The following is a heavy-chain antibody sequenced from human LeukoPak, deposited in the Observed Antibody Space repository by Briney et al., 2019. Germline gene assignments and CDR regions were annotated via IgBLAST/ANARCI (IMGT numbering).Heavy chain of an antibody. CDR3: ARHRFALVIRGPLDY. J-gene: IGHJ4*02. Sequence: SETLSLACTVSGGSISSSNHYWGWIRQPPGKGLEWIGSIYYSGSTYYKSSLRSRVTISADTSKNQFSLKLSSVAAADTAVYYCARHRFALVIRGPLDYWGQGTLVTVSS. CDR2: IYYSGST. CDR1: GGSISSSNHY. V-gene: IGHV4-39*01. D-gene: IGHD3-22*01.